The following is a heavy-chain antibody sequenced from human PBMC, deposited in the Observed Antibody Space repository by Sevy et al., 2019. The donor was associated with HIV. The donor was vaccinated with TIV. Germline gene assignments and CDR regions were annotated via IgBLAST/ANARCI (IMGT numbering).Heavy chain of an antibody. Sequence: GGSLRLSCAASAFTFNAHAMHWVRQAPGKGMEWVAVISYDGSSENYADSVKGRFTISRDNSTNTLYLQMHGLRPDDTAVYYCARDAGYSTVWYPGYWGQGTLVTVSS. D-gene: IGHD6-19*01. J-gene: IGHJ4*02. CDR1: AFTFNAHA. V-gene: IGHV3-30*03. CDR2: ISYDGSSE. CDR3: ARDAGYSTVWYPGY.